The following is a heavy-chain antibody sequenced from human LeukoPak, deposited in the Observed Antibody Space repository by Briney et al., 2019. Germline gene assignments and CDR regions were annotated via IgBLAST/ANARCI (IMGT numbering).Heavy chain of an antibody. D-gene: IGHD3-22*01. J-gene: IGHJ3*02. V-gene: IGHV3-21*01. CDR2: ISSSSSYI. CDR1: GFTFSSYS. Sequence: GSLRLSCAASGFTFSSYSMNWVRQAPGKGPEWVSSISSSSSYIYYADSVKGRFTISRDNAKNSLYLQMNSLRAEDTAVYYCATGRRYYDSSGYPHDAFDIWGQGTMVTVSS. CDR3: ATGRRYYDSSGYPHDAFDI.